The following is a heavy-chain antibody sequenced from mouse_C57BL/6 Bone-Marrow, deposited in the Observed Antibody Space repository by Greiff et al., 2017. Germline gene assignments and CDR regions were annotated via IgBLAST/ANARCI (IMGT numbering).Heavy chain of an antibody. J-gene: IGHJ2*01. D-gene: IGHD1-1*01. Sequence: EVQLQQSGAELVRPGASVKLSCTASGFNIKDDYMHWVKQRPEQGLEWIGWIDPENGDTEYASKFQGKATITADTSSNPAYLQLSSLTSEDTAVYYGTTGYYGSSHYFDYWGQGTTLTVSS. CDR3: TTGYYGSSHYFDY. CDR1: GFNIKDDY. V-gene: IGHV14-4*01. CDR2: IDPENGDT.